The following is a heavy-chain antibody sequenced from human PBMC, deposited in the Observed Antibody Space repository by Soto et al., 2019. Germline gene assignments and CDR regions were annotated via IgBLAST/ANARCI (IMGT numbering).Heavy chain of an antibody. V-gene: IGHV1-18*01. CDR3: AREKDYDILTGTHMDV. CDR2: ISAYNGNT. CDR1: GYTFTSYG. J-gene: IGHJ6*03. Sequence: GASVKVSCKSSGYTFTSYGISCVRQAPGQGLEWMGWISAYNGNTNYAQKLQGRVTMTTDTSTSTAYMELRSLRSDDTAVYYCAREKDYDILTGTHMDVWGKGTTVTVSS. D-gene: IGHD3-9*01.